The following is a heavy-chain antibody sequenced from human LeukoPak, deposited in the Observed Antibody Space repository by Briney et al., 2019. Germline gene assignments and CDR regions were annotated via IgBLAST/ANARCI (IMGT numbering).Heavy chain of an antibody. Sequence: SETLSLTCTVSGGSISSGGYYWSWIRQPPGKGLEWIGYIYHSGSTYYNLSLKSRVTISVDRSKNQFSLKLSSVTAADTAVYYCARDNWGLSTVVTPGGYYYMDVWGKGTTVTVSS. V-gene: IGHV4-30-2*01. CDR2: IYHSGST. D-gene: IGHD4-23*01. CDR3: ARDNWGLSTVVTPGGYYYMDV. CDR1: GGSISSGGYY. J-gene: IGHJ6*03.